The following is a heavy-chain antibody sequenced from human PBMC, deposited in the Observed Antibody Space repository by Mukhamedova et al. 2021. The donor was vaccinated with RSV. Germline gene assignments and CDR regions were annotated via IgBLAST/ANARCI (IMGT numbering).Heavy chain of an antibody. CDR2: ISGSGGST. J-gene: IGHJ4*02. Sequence: EWVSAISGSGGSTYYADSVKGRFTISRDDSKNTLYLQMNSLRAEDTAVYYCAKDDFWSGYYGPFDYWGQGTLVTVSS. D-gene: IGHD3-3*01. V-gene: IGHV3-23*01. CDR3: AKDDFWSGYYGPFDY.